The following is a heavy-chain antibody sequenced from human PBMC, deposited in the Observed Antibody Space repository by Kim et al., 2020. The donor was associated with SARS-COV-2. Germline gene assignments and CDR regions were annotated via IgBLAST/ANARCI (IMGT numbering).Heavy chain of an antibody. V-gene: IGHV3-30*07. J-gene: IGHJ4*02. D-gene: IGHD2-2*01. CDR3: ARSYCSSTSCQYYIDF. Sequence: SVKGRFTISRDNAKNTLYLQMNNLRAEDTAVYYCARSYCSSTSCQYYIDFWGQGTLVTVSS.